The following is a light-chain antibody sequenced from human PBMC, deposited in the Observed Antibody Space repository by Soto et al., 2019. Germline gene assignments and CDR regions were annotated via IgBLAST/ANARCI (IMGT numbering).Light chain of an antibody. CDR1: QSLSGGY. CDR2: SST. Sequence: MVLTQSPGTLSLSPGERATLSCRASQSLSGGYLAWFQQQPGQTPMLLMYSSTNTATSIPDRFSGSGSGTDFTLTISRLEAEDFVVYYCQQNGSLPFTFGQGTKLDIK. CDR3: QQNGSLPFT. J-gene: IGKJ5*01. V-gene: IGKV3-20*01.